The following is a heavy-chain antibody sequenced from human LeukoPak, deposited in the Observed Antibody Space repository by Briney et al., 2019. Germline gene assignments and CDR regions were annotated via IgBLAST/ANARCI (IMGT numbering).Heavy chain of an antibody. CDR3: AKTSHYYYYMDV. CDR2: ISWDGGST. J-gene: IGHJ6*03. CDR1: GFTFDDYA. V-gene: IGHV3-43D*03. Sequence: GGSLRLSCAASGFTFDDYAMHWVRQAPGKGLEWVSLISWDGGSTYYADSVKGRSTISRDNSKNSLYLQMNSLRAEDTALYYCAKTSHYYYYMDVWGKGTTVTVSS. D-gene: IGHD2-2*01.